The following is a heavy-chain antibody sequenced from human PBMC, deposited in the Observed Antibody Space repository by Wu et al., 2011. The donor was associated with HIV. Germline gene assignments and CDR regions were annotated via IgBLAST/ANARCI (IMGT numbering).Heavy chain of an antibody. Sequence: QVQLVQSGAEVKKPGSSVKVSCKASGGTFSTYGISWVRQAPGQGLEWMGGIIPILGTVKYAQKFQGRVTITADKSTSTAYMELSSLRSEDTAIYYCARDLGGDEDHWGQGTLVTVS. CDR2: IIPILGTV. CDR1: GGTFSTYG. CDR3: ARDLGGDEDH. D-gene: IGHD2-21*01. J-gene: IGHJ4*02. V-gene: IGHV1-69*14.